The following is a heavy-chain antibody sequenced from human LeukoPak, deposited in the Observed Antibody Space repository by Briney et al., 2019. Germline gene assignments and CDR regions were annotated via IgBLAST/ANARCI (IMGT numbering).Heavy chain of an antibody. CDR3: ARKAPKKGWFDP. V-gene: IGHV4-39*01. CDR1: GASFSSSTYC. CDR2: IYYSGST. J-gene: IGHJ5*02. Sequence: PSETLSLTCTVSGASFSSSTYCWGWIRQPPGKGLEWIGSIYYSGSTYYNPSLKSRVTMSVDTSRNQFSLKLSSVTAADTAVYYCARKAPKKGWFDPWGQGTLVTVSS.